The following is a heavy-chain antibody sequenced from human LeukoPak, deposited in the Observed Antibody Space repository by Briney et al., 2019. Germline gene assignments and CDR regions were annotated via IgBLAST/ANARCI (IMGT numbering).Heavy chain of an antibody. V-gene: IGHV1-58*02. Sequence: GASVKVSCKASGFTFTSSAMQWVRQARGQRLEWIGWIVVGSGNTNYAQKFQERVTITRDMSTSTAYMELSSLRSEDTAVCYCAVNLDYYYYYMDVWGKGTTVTISS. CDR2: IVVGSGNT. CDR3: AVNLDYYYYYMDV. CDR1: GFTFTSSA. J-gene: IGHJ6*03.